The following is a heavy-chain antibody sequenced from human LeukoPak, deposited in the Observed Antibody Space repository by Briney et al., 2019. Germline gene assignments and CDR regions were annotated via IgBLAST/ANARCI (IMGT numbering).Heavy chain of an antibody. J-gene: IGHJ5*02. CDR1: GYTFTGYY. CDR3: ARGSSIVTSTIDWFDP. Sequence: GASVKVSCNSSGYTFTGYYMHWVRQAPGQGLEWMGWINPNSGGTHYAQKFQGRVTMTRDTSINTAYMELSRLRSDDTAIYHCARGSSIVTSTIDWFDPWGQGALVAVSS. D-gene: IGHD6-6*01. V-gene: IGHV1-2*02. CDR2: INPNSGGT.